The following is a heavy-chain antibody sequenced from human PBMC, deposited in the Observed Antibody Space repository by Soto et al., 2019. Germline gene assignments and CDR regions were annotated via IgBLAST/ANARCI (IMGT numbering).Heavy chain of an antibody. CDR3: ARGGLDSGPRPPDY. CDR1: GFTFSSYG. CDR2: IWYDGSNK. D-gene: IGHD3-16*01. J-gene: IGHJ4*02. Sequence: GGSLRLSCAASGFTFSSYGMHWVRQAPGKGLEWVAVIWYDGSNKYYADSVKGRFTISRDNSKNTLYLQMNSLRAEDTAVYYCARGGLDSGPRPPDYWGQGTLVTVSS. V-gene: IGHV3-33*01.